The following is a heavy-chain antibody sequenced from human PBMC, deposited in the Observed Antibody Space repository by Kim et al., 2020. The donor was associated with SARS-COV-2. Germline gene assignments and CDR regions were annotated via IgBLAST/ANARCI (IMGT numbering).Heavy chain of an antibody. CDR3: ATTKGDAGYSSSWYGAEGWDYYYGMDV. J-gene: IGHJ6*02. V-gene: IGHV3-33*01. Sequence: GGSLRLSCAASGFTFSSYGMHWVRQAPGKGLEWVAVIWYDGSNKYYADSVKGRFTISRDNSKNTLYLQMNSLRAEDTAVYYCATTKGDAGYSSSWYGAEGWDYYYGMDVWGQGTTVTVSS. D-gene: IGHD6-13*01. CDR2: IWYDGSNK. CDR1: GFTFSSYG.